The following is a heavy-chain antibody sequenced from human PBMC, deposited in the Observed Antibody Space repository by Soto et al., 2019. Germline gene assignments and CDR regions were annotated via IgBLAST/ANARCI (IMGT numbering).Heavy chain of an antibody. D-gene: IGHD5-18*01. Sequence: QVQLVESGGGVVQPGKSLRLSCAASGFTFSTYGMHWVRQAPGKGLEWVAVIWYDGSNKYHGDSLKGRFTISRDNSKNTLYLQINNLRAEDTAVYYCGRDGALGDTAVVVSWGQGTRVTVSS. J-gene: IGHJ4*02. CDR2: IWYDGSNK. V-gene: IGHV3-33*01. CDR1: GFTFSTYG. CDR3: GRDGALGDTAVVVS.